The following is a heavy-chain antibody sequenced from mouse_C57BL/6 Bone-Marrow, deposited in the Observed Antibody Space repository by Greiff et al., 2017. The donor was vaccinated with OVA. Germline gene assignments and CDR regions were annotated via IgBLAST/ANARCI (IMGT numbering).Heavy chain of an antibody. Sequence: QVQLKQSGAELARPGASVKLSCKASGYTFTSYGISWVKQRTGQGLEWIGEIYPRSGNTYYNEKFKGKATLTADKSSSTAYMELRSLTSEDSAVYFCARGIYYDLDYWGQGTTLTVSS. D-gene: IGHD2-4*01. V-gene: IGHV1-81*01. CDR3: ARGIYYDLDY. CDR1: GYTFTSYG. J-gene: IGHJ2*01. CDR2: IYPRSGNT.